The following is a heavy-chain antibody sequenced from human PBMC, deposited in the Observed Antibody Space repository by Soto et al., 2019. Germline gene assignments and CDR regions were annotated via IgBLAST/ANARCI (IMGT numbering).Heavy chain of an antibody. CDR3: ARGHPYIVVVPAANMDV. CDR1: GYTFTSYD. J-gene: IGHJ6*03. V-gene: IGHV1-8*01. D-gene: IGHD2-2*01. Sequence: ASVKVSCKASGYTFTSYDINWVRQATGQGLEWMGWMNPNSGNTGYAQKFQGRVTMTRNTSISTAYMELSSLRSEDTAVYYCARGHPYIVVVPAANMDVWGKGTTVTVSS. CDR2: MNPNSGNT.